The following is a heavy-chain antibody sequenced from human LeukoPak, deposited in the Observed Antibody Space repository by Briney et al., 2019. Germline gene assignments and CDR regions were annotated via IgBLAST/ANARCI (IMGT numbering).Heavy chain of an antibody. CDR1: GFTFSSSL. V-gene: IGHV3-74*01. CDR2: INSDESIT. Sequence: GGSLRLSCAASGFTFSSSLMYWVRQAPGKGLVWVSRINSDESITTYADSVKGRFTISRDNAKNTLYLQMNSLRAEDTAVYYCARGLVPGFLDYWGQGTPVTVSS. D-gene: IGHD4-11*01. J-gene: IGHJ4*02. CDR3: ARGLVPGFLDY.